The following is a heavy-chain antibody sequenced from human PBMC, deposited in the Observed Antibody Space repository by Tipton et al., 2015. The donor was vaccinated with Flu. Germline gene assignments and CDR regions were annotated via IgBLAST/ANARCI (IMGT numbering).Heavy chain of an antibody. J-gene: IGHJ4*02. CDR1: GDSVTSSGHY. D-gene: IGHD5-24*01. CDR3: ARHVRVASRRVGPQRVDY. V-gene: IGHV4-39*01. CDR2: IYYSGTT. Sequence: GLVKPSETLSLICTVSGDSVTSSGHYWGWIRQPPEKGLEWIGTIYYSGTTYYNPSLKSRVTVSIDTSRNQISLELTSVTAADTAVYFCARHVRVASRRVGPQRVDYWGQGTLVTVSS.